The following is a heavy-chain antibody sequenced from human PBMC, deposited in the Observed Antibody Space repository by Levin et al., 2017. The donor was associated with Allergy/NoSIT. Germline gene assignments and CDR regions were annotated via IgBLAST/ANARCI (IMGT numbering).Heavy chain of an antibody. J-gene: IGHJ4*02. CDR2: INSDGSST. CDR1: GFTFSSYW. V-gene: IGHV3-74*01. D-gene: IGHD3-3*01. Sequence: LSLTCAASGFTFSSYWMHWVRQAPGKGLVWVSRINSDGSSTSYADSVKGRFTISRDNAKNTLYLQMNSLRAEDTAVYYCAMGHDFYDFWRVDYWGQGTLVTVSS. CDR3: AMGHDFYDFWRVDY.